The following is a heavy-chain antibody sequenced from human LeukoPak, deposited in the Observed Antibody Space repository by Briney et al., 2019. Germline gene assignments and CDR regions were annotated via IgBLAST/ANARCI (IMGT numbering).Heavy chain of an antibody. V-gene: IGHV1-69*13. CDR1: GGTFSSYA. Sequence: SVKVSCKASGGTFSSYAISWVRQAPGQGLEWMGGIIPIFGTANYAQKFQGRVTITADESTSTAYMELSSLRSEDTAVYYCARDKYSSSTNYYYYGMDVWGQGTTVTVSS. CDR3: ARDKYSSSTNYYYYGMDV. D-gene: IGHD6-6*01. J-gene: IGHJ6*02. CDR2: IIPIFGTA.